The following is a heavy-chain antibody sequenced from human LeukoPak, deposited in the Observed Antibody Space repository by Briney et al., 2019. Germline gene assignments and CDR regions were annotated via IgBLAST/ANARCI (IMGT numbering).Heavy chain of an antibody. D-gene: IGHD6-19*01. CDR2: LRCDGET. V-gene: IGHV3-23*01. Sequence: GGSLTLSCAAFGFTFSRYAMSWVRQSPARGLEWVSSLRCDGETFYADSEKGRFTLSRDEYRNMVFLQLNNLRVEDTVRYYCAKASWVANADAVLWGEGAVVSVSS. J-gene: IGHJ1*01. CDR1: GFTFSRYA. CDR3: AKASWVANADAVL.